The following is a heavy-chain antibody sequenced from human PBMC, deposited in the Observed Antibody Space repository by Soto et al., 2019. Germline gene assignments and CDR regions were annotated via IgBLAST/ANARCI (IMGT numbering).Heavy chain of an antibody. CDR2: ISSSSSYI. D-gene: IGHD2-2*01. Sequence: EVQLVESGGGLVKPGGSLRLSCAASGFTFSSYSMNWVRQAPGKGLEWVSSISSSSSYIYYADSVKGRFTISRDNAKNSLYLQMNSLRAEDTAVYYCARDIVVVPAARHDDYWGQGTLVTVSS. CDR1: GFTFSSYS. V-gene: IGHV3-21*01. CDR3: ARDIVVVPAARHDDY. J-gene: IGHJ4*02.